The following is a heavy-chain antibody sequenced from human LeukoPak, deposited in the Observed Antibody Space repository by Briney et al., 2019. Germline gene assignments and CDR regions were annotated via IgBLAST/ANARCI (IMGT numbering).Heavy chain of an antibody. D-gene: IGHD6-19*01. CDR1: GGSFSGYY. CDR3: AIDSSSGWFDPFFDY. CDR2: INHSGST. Sequence: SETLSLXCAVYGGSFSGYYWSWIRQPPGKGLEWIGEINHSGSTNYNPSLKSRVTMSVDTSKNQFSLKLSSVTAADTAVYYCAIDSSSGWFDPFFDYWGQGTLVTVSS. J-gene: IGHJ4*02. V-gene: IGHV4-34*01.